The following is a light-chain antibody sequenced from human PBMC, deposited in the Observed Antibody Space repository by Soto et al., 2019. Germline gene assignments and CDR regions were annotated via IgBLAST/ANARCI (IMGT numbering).Light chain of an antibody. CDR2: KAS. J-gene: IGKJ1*01. CDR3: QHYYDYSRM. V-gene: IGKV1-5*03. Sequence: DILMTQSPSTLSASIGDRVTITCRASQSVDTWLAWYQQKPGKAPKLLIYKASSLQTGVPFRFSGIGSGTEFTLTISSLQPDDFATYYCQHYYDYSRMFGQGTKVESK. CDR1: QSVDTW.